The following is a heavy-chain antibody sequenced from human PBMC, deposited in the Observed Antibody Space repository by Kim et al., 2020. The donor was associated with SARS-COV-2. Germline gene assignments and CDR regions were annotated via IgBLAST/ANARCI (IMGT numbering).Heavy chain of an antibody. D-gene: IGHD6-19*01. CDR2: ISGDGGST. V-gene: IGHV3-43*02. CDR1: EFTFDDYA. Sequence: GGSLRLSCAASEFTFDDYAMHWVRQAPGKGLEWVSLISGDGGSTYYADSVKGRFTISRDNSKNSLYLQMNSLRTEDTALYYCAKDTPYSSGWYGAMDWGQGTLVTVSP. CDR3: AKDTPYSSGWYGAMD. J-gene: IGHJ4*02.